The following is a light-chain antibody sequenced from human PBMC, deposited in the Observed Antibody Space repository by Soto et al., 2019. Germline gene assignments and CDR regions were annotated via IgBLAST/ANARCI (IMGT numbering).Light chain of an antibody. CDR1: SSDVGRYNY. J-gene: IGLJ1*01. CDR3: SSYSGSNYFYV. CDR2: EVT. Sequence: QSVLTQPPSASGSPGQSVTISCTGTSSDVGRYNYVSWYQQHPGKAPKLMIYEVTKRPSGVPDRFSGSKSGNTASLTVSGLQTEDEADYYCSSYSGSNYFYVSGTGTKLTVL. V-gene: IGLV2-8*01.